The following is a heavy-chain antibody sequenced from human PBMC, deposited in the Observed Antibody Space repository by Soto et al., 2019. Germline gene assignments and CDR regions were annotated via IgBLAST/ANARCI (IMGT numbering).Heavy chain of an antibody. CDR1: CGSISSGGYS. J-gene: IGHJ4*02. CDR3: ASAGVVGGTALDY. Sequence: QPQMQESGSGLVKPSQTLSLTCAVTCGSISSGGYSWSWIRQPPGKGLEGIGYIYHSGSTYYNTSLKNRVAIVVDRSKNQLSLKLCFVTAADTAVYYCASAGVVGGTALDYWVPGTLVTVSS. CDR2: IYHSGST. D-gene: IGHD2-8*02. V-gene: IGHV4-30-2*01.